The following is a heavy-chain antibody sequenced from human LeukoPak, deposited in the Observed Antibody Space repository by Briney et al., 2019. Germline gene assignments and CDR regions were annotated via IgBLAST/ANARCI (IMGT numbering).Heavy chain of an antibody. CDR3: AKDVVLLWFGEFDAFDI. CDR1: GFTFSSCA. CDR2: ISGSGGST. D-gene: IGHD3-10*01. V-gene: IGHV3-23*01. J-gene: IGHJ3*02. Sequence: GGSPRLSCAVSGFTFSSCAMNWVRQAPGKGLEWVSAISGSGGSTYYADSVKGRFTISRDNSKNTLYLQMNSLRAEDTAVYYCAKDVVLLWFGEFDAFDIWGQGTMVTVSS.